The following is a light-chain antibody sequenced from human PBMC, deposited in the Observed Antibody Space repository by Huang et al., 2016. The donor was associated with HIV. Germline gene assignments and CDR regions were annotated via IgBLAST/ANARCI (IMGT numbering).Light chain of an antibody. V-gene: IGKV1-NL1*01. CDR1: QGISTS. CDR3: QQYYSTSHT. J-gene: IGKJ2*01. Sequence: DIPMTQSPSSLAAFVGDRVTITSRASQGISTSLAWYQQKPGKAPKLLLYAASRLESGVPSRFSGSGSGTDYTLTISSLQPEDFATYYCQQYYSTSHTFGQGTKLEIK. CDR2: AAS.